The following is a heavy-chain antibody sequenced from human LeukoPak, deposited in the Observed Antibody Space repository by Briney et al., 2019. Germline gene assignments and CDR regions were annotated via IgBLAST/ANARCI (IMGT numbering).Heavy chain of an antibody. CDR2: IYYSGST. CDR3: ARRAADDAFDI. V-gene: IGHV4-59*08. CDR1: GGSISSYY. Sequence: SETLSLTCTVSGGSISSYYWSWIRQPPGKGPEWIGYIYYSGSTNYNPSLNSRVTISVDRSKNQFSLKLRSVTAADTAMYYCARRAADDAFDIWGQGTMVTASS. J-gene: IGHJ3*02.